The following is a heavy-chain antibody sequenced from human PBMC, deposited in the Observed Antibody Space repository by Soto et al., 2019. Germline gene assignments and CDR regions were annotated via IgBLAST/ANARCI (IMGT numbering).Heavy chain of an antibody. CDR2: IYYSGST. D-gene: IGHD6-6*01. CDR3: ARSLEYSSSYVAKYYFDY. Sequence: SSETLSLTCTVSGGSISSGGYYWSWIRQHPGKGLEWIGYIYYSGSTYYNPSLKSRVTISVDTSKNQFSLKLSSVTAADTAVYYCARSLEYSSSYVAKYYFDYWGQGTLVTVSS. CDR1: GGSISSGGYY. V-gene: IGHV4-31*03. J-gene: IGHJ4*02.